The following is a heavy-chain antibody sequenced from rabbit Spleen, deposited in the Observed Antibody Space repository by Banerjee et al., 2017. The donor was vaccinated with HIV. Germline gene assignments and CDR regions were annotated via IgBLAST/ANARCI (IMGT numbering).Heavy chain of an antibody. D-gene: IGHD4-2*01. J-gene: IGHJ6*01. CDR1: GFSFRNKVV. Sequence: QERLVESGGGLVKPEGSLTLTCTASGFSFRNKVVMCWVRQAPGKGLEWIGCILTGSGSTYYASWAKGRFTMSKASSTTVTLQMTSLTAADTATYFCARSGAGSGTAQDLWGPGTLVTVS. CDR3: ARSGAGSGTAQDL. CDR2: ILTGSGST. V-gene: IGHV1S45*01.